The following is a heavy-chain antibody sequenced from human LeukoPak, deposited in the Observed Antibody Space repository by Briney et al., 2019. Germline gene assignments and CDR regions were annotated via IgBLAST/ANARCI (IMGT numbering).Heavy chain of an antibody. J-gene: IGHJ4*02. V-gene: IGHV3-7*01. D-gene: IGHD3-10*01. CDR3: ARDTYYYGSGSYFFDY. Sequence: GGSLRLSCAASGFIFRSYWMSWVRQAPGKGLEWVANIKQDGSEKYYVDSVKGRFTISRDNAKSSLYLQMNSLRAEDTAVYYCARDTYYYGSGSYFFDYWGQGTLVTVSS. CDR1: GFIFRSYW. CDR2: IKQDGSEK.